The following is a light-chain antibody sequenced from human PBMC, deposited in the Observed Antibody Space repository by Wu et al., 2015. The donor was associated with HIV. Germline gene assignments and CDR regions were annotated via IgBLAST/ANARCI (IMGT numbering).Light chain of an antibody. CDR2: DAS. V-gene: IGKV1-33*01. J-gene: IGKJ1*01. CDR3: QQSSTTIRT. Sequence: DIQMTQSPSSLSVSVGDRVTITCQASQDIINYLNWYQQKPGKAPKLLIYDASTLETGVPSRFRGGRSGTDFTLTISSLQPDDFATYFCQQSSTTIRTFGQGAKVEVK. CDR1: QDIINY.